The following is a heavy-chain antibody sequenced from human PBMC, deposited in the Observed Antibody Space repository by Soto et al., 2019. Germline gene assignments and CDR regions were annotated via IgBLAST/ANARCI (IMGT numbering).Heavy chain of an antibody. J-gene: IGHJ5*02. CDR1: GGSISSYY. V-gene: IGHV4-59*01. Sequence: PSETLSLTCTVSGGSISSYYWSWIRQPPGKGLEWIGYIYYSGSTNYNPSLKSRVTISVDTSKNQFSLKLSSVTAADTAVYYCARGSLGYCISTSCYRKNWFDPWGQGTLVTVSS. CDR3: ARGSLGYCISTSCYRKNWFDP. D-gene: IGHD2-2*01. CDR2: IYYSGST.